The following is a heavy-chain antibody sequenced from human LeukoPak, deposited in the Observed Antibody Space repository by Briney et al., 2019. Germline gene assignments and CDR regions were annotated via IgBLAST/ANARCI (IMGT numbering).Heavy chain of an antibody. D-gene: IGHD1-26*01. Sequence: PGGSLRLSCAASGFTFSSYAMSSVRQAPGKGLEWVSAISGSGGSTYYADSVKGRFTISRDNSKITLYLQMNGLRGEDTAVYYCAKWPVIEWELLFVDYGGQGTLVTVPS. J-gene: IGHJ4*02. V-gene: IGHV3-23*01. CDR3: AKWPVIEWELLFVDY. CDR2: ISGSGGST. CDR1: GFTFSSYA.